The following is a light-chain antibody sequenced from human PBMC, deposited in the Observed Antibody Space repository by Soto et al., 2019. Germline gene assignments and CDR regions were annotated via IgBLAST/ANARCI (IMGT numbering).Light chain of an antibody. Sequence: EMRLPQAPCTPSFCPAERDPLSSRGSQSVSSSSLALYQQQPGQAPRLLIYGAASRATGSPDRFSGSGSGTDFTLPISRLEPEDFAVYYCQQYGSSPITFGQGTRLEIK. V-gene: IGKV3-20*01. CDR1: QSVSSSS. CDR2: GAA. J-gene: IGKJ5*01. CDR3: QQYGSSPIT.